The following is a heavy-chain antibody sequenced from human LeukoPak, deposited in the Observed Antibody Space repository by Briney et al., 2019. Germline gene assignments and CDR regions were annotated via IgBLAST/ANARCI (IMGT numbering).Heavy chain of an antibody. CDR2: MNPNSGNT. V-gene: IGHV1-8*01. Sequence: SVKVSCKASGYTFTSYDINWVRQATGQGLEWMGWMNPNSGNTGYAQKFQGRVTMTRNTSISTAYMELSSLRSEDTAVYYCARELGAAGAGYYYYYMDVWGKGTTVTVSS. J-gene: IGHJ6*03. D-gene: IGHD6-13*01. CDR3: ARELGAAGAGYYYYYMDV. CDR1: GYTFTSYD.